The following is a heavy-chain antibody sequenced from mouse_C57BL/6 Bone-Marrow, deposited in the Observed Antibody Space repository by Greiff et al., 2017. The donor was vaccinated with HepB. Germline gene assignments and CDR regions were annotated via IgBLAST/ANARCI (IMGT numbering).Heavy chain of an antibody. Sequence: EVKLMESEVGLVQPGSSMKLSCTASGFTFSDYYMAWVRQVPEKGLEWVANINYDGSSTYYLDSLKSRFIISRDNIKNILYLQMSSPKSDATATYSCARRGGFYFDYWGQGTSLTVSS. D-gene: IGHD3-1*01. CDR1: GFTFSDYY. CDR2: INYDGSST. V-gene: IGHV5-16*01. CDR3: ARRGGFYFDY. J-gene: IGHJ2*02.